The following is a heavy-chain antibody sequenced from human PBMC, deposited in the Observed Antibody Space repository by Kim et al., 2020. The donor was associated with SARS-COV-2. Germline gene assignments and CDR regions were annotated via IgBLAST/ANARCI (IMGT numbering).Heavy chain of an antibody. CDR3: AHETRGKMGSSWSRNGHYYYGMDV. Sequence: SGPTLVKPTQTLTLTCTFSGFSLSTSGVGVGWIRQPPGKALEWLALIYWDDDKRYSPSLKSRLTITKDTSKNQVVLTMTNMDPVDTATYYCAHETRGKMGSSWSRNGHYYYGMDVWGQGTTVTVSS. V-gene: IGHV2-5*02. CDR1: GFSLSTSGVG. CDR2: IYWDDDK. J-gene: IGHJ6*02. D-gene: IGHD6-13*01.